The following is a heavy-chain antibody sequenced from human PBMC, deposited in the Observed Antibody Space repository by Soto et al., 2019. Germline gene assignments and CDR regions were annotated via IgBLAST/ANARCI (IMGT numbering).Heavy chain of an antibody. V-gene: IGHV3-23*01. J-gene: IGHJ4*02. CDR1: GFTFSSSA. D-gene: IGHD2-2*01. CDR3: AKAHQYCSSTSCYAMGGY. CDR2: ISGSGDST. Sequence: GGSLRLSCAASGFTFSSSAMSWVRQAPGKGLEWVSVISGSGDSTYYADSVKGRFTISRDNSKNTLSLQMNSLRAEDTAVYYCAKAHQYCSSTSCYAMGGYWGQGTLVTVSS.